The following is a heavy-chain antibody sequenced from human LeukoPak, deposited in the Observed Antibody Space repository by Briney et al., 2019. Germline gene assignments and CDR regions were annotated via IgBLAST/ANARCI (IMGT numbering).Heavy chain of an antibody. CDR3: AKEGPGSSGWYDDFDI. CDR2: ISGSGGST. J-gene: IGHJ3*02. V-gene: IGHV3-23*01. Sequence: PGGSLRLSCAASGFTFSSYAMSWVRQAPGKGLEWVSAISGSGGSTYYADSVKGRFTISRDNSKNTLYLQMNSLRAEDTAVYYCAKEGPGSSGWYDDFDIWGQGTMVTVSS. CDR1: GFTFSSYA. D-gene: IGHD6-19*01.